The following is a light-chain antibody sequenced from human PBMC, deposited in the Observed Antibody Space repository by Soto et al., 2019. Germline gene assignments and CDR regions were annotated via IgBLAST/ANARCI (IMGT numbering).Light chain of an antibody. CDR1: SSDVGGYNY. CDR3: SSYTTSNTRQIV. V-gene: IGLV2-14*03. CDR2: DVS. J-gene: IGLJ1*01. Sequence: QSVLTQPASGSGFPGQSITISCTGTSSDVGGYNYVSWYQHHPGKAPKLIIYDVSNRPSGVSIRFSGSKSDNTASLTISGLQPEDEADYHCSSYTTSNTRQIVFGTGTKSPS.